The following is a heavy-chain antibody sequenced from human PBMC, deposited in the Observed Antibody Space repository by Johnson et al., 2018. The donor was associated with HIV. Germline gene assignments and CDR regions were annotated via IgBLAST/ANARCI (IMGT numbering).Heavy chain of an antibody. Sequence: VQLVESGGGVVRPGGSLRLSCAASGFTFDDYGMSWVRQAPGKGLEWVSGISWNSGSIGYADSVKGRFTISRDNSKNTLYLQMSSLRAEDTAVYYCARMWLHAFDIWGQGTMVTVSS. CDR1: GFTFDDYG. J-gene: IGHJ3*02. CDR3: ARMWLHAFDI. V-gene: IGHV3-20*04. CDR2: ISWNSGSI. D-gene: IGHD3-22*01.